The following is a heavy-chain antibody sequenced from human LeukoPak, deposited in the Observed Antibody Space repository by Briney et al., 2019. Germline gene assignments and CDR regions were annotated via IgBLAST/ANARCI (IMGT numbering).Heavy chain of an antibody. Sequence: GRSLRLSCAASGFTFSSYGMHWVRQAPGKGLEWVAVIWYDGGNKYYADSVKGRFTISRDNSKNTLYLQMNSLRAEDTAVYYCARREYCSGGSCYTYYYYGMDVWGQGTTVTVSS. D-gene: IGHD2-15*01. V-gene: IGHV3-33*01. CDR2: IWYDGGNK. J-gene: IGHJ6*02. CDR3: ARREYCSGGSCYTYYYYGMDV. CDR1: GFTFSSYG.